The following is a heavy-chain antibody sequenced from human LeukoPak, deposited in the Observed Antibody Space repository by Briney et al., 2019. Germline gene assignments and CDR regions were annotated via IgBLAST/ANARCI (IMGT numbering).Heavy chain of an antibody. CDR3: ARGRVPGYYYYYGMDV. CDR2: TYYRSKWYN. J-gene: IGHJ6*02. V-gene: IGHV6-1*01. D-gene: IGHD3-10*01. Sequence: SQTLSLTCAISGDSVSSNSAAWNWIRQSPSRGLEWLGRTYYRSKWYNDYAVSVKSRITINPDTSKNQFSLRLNSVTPEDTAVYYCARGRVPGYYYYYGMDVWGQGTTVTVSS. CDR1: GDSVSSNSAA.